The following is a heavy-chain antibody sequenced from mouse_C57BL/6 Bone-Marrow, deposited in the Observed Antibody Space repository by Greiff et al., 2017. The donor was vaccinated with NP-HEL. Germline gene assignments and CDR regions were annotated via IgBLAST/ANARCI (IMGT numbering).Heavy chain of an antibody. V-gene: IGHV1-18*01. CDR1: GYTFTDYN. D-gene: IGHD2-5*01. Sequence: EVQLQQSGPELVKPGASVKIPCKASGYTFTDYNMDWVKQSHGKSLEWIGDINPNNGGTIYNQKFKGKATLTVDKSSSTAYMELRSLTSEDTAVYYCARIPPAYYSKERNYFDYWGQGTTLTVSS. CDR2: INPNNGGT. CDR3: ARIPPAYYSKERNYFDY. J-gene: IGHJ2*01.